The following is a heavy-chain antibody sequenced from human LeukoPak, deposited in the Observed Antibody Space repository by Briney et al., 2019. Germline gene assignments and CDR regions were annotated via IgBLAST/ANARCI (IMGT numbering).Heavy chain of an antibody. CDR2: IYYSGST. V-gene: IGHV4-59*08. CDR3: ARRNGWGYYFDY. Sequence: PSETLSLTRTVSSGSINSYYWSWIRQPPGKGLEWIGYIYYSGSTNYNPSLKSRVTISVDTSKNQFSLKLSSVTAADTAVYYCARRNGWGYYFDYWGQGTLVTVSS. CDR1: SGSINSYY. J-gene: IGHJ4*02. D-gene: IGHD6-19*01.